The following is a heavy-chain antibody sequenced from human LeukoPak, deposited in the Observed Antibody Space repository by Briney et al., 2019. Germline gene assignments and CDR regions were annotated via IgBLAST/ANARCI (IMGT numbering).Heavy chain of an antibody. Sequence: ASVKVSCKASGGTFSSCAISWVRQAPGQGLEWMGGIIPIFGTANYAQKFQGRVTITADESTSTAYMELSSLRSEDTAVYYCARGGGYGVNWFDPWGQGTLVTVSS. V-gene: IGHV1-69*13. D-gene: IGHD4-17*01. CDR1: GGTFSSCA. CDR2: IIPIFGTA. J-gene: IGHJ5*02. CDR3: ARGGGYGVNWFDP.